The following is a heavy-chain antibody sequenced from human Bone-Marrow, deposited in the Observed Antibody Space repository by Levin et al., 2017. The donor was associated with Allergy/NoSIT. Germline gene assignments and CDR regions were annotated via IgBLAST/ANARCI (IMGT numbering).Heavy chain of an antibody. CDR2: MGWNSGSI. CDR3: AKDMGGGNLYFFYGMDV. D-gene: IGHD4-23*01. CDR1: GFTFKNYA. Sequence: GGSLRLSCAASGFTFKNYAMHWVRQPPGKGLEWVAGMGWNSGSIVYADSVKGRFAISRDNAKNSLYLQMNSLRPEDTALYYCAKDMGGGNLYFFYGMDVWGQGTAVTVSS. V-gene: IGHV3-9*01. J-gene: IGHJ6*02.